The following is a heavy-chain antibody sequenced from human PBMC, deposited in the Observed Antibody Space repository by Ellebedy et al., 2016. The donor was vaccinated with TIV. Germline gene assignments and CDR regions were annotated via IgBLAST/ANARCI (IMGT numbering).Heavy chain of an antibody. Sequence: ASVKVSCXASGYTFTGYYIHWMRQAPGQGLESMGWINPNGGGTVYAQKFQGRVTMTWDSSISTAYLDLSGLRSDDTAVYYCARDVSAVAYYDYWGQGTLVTVSS. CDR2: INPNGGGT. D-gene: IGHD2-15*01. V-gene: IGHV1-2*02. J-gene: IGHJ4*02. CDR1: GYTFTGYY. CDR3: ARDVSAVAYYDY.